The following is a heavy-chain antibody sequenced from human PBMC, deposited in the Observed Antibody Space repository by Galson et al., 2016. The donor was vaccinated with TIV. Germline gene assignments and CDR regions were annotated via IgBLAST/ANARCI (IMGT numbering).Heavy chain of an antibody. Sequence: SLRLSCAASGFSFSTNAMHWVRQAPGTGLEWVAVIWYDGIKKYYGDSVRGRFTISRDSSKNTVYLQMNSLRAEDTALYYCARDRLWERLPPAAFDIWGQGTKVIVSS. CDR1: GFSFSTNA. J-gene: IGHJ3*02. CDR3: ARDRLWERLPPAAFDI. CDR2: IWYDGIKK. D-gene: IGHD1-26*01. V-gene: IGHV3-33*01.